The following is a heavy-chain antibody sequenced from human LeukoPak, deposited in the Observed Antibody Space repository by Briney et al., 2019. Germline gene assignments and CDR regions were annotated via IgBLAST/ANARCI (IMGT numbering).Heavy chain of an antibody. D-gene: IGHD6-19*01. CDR2: ISGIGGST. J-gene: IGHJ4*02. V-gene: IGHV3-23*01. CDR1: GFTFSSYA. CDR3: AKTPTSIAVAGDFDY. Sequence: GGSLRLSCAASGFTFSSYAMSWVRQAPGKGLEWVSAISGIGGSTYYADSVKGRFTISRDNSKNTLYLQMNSLRAEDTAVYYCAKTPTSIAVAGDFDYWGQGTLVTVSS.